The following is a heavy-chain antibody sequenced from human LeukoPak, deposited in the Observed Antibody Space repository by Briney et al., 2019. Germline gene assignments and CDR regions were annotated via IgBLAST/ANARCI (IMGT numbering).Heavy chain of an antibody. D-gene: IGHD5-18*01. CDR2: INPNSGGT. CDR3: ARDDAAITAPADY. CDR1: GYTFTGYY. Sequence: WASVKVSCKASGYTFTGYYMHWVRQAPGQGPEWMGWINPNSGGTNYAQKFQGRVTMTRDTSISTAYMELNSLRSDDTAVYYCARDDAAITAPADYWGQGTLVTVSS. J-gene: IGHJ4*02. V-gene: IGHV1-2*02.